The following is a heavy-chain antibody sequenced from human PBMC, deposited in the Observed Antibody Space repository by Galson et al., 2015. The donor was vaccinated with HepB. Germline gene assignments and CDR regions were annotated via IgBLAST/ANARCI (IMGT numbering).Heavy chain of an antibody. J-gene: IGHJ4*02. CDR1: GFTVSNNY. CDR3: ARDSRMSPYCTDGTCLSL. Sequence: SLRLSCAASGFTVSNNYMTWVRQAPGKGLEWVSVIYASGSSYYADSVKGRFSISRDNSRNTLFLQMNSLRAEDTAVYYCARDSRMSPYCTDGTCLSLWGQGTLVTVSS. V-gene: IGHV3-66*03. D-gene: IGHD2-15*01. CDR2: IYASGSS.